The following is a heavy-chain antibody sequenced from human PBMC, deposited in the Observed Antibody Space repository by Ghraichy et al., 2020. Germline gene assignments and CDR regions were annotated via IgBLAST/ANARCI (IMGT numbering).Heavy chain of an antibody. CDR2: ISYDGSNK. CDR3: ARTDGDCSSTSCYFTNGMDV. Sequence: GGSLRLSCAASGFTFSSYAMHWVRQAPGKGLEWVAVISYDGSNKYYADSVKGRFTISRDNSKNTLYLQMNSLRAEDTAVYYCARTDGDCSSTSCYFTNGMDVWGQGTTVTVSS. CDR1: GFTFSSYA. D-gene: IGHD2-2*01. V-gene: IGHV3-30-3*01. J-gene: IGHJ6*02.